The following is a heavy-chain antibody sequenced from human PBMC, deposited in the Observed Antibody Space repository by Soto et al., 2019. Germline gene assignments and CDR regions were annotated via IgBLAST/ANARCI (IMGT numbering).Heavy chain of an antibody. Sequence: GGSLRLSCAASGFTFSSHWMHWVRHLPGKGLVWVSRINGDGTTINYADSVKGRFTISRDNAKNTLSLQMNSLRAEDTAVYYCARDPGDSAGWFYFDSWGQGTLVTVSS. CDR1: GFTFSSHW. D-gene: IGHD6-19*01. J-gene: IGHJ4*02. V-gene: IGHV3-74*01. CDR3: ARDPGDSAGWFYFDS. CDR2: INGDGTTI.